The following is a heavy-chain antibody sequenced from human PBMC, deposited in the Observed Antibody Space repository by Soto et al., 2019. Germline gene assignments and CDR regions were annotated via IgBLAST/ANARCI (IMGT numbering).Heavy chain of an antibody. V-gene: IGHV4-39*02. CDR3: VTVNVGRGGDWIPFDY. CDR1: GDSINSRTYY. D-gene: IGHD2-21*02. J-gene: IGHJ4*02. Sequence: QLQLQGSGPGLVKPSETLSLTCSVSGDSINSRTYYWGWIRQSPGKGLEWIGAIYTSGSTHYNASLNGRATISANTSKSHLSLKLSSVTDADTAIYYCVTVNVGRGGDWIPFDYWDQGIPVTVSP. CDR2: IYTSGST.